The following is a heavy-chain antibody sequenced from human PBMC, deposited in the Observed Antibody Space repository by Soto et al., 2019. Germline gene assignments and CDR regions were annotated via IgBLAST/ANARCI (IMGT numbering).Heavy chain of an antibody. CDR3: AKEISGPKIY. J-gene: IGHJ4*02. D-gene: IGHD6-19*01. Sequence: GGSLRLSCAASGFTFSSYGMHWVRQAPGKGLEWVAVISYDGSNKYYADSVKGRFTISRDNSKNTLYLQMNSLRAEDTAVYYCAKEISGPKIYWGQGTLVTVSS. CDR2: ISYDGSNK. CDR1: GFTFSSYG. V-gene: IGHV3-30*18.